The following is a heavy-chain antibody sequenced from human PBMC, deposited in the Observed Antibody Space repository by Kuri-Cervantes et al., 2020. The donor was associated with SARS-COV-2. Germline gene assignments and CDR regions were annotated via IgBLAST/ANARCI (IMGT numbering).Heavy chain of an antibody. Sequence: GESLKISCAASGFTFSSYGMHWVRQAPGKGLEGVALISFDGSNKYYADSVKGRFTISRDNSKNTLYLQMNSLRTEDTAVYYCAKDRQNYGFWSGLDYWGQGTLVTVSS. J-gene: IGHJ4*02. V-gene: IGHV3-30*18. CDR3: AKDRQNYGFWSGLDY. CDR2: ISFDGSNK. CDR1: GFTFSSYG. D-gene: IGHD3-3*01.